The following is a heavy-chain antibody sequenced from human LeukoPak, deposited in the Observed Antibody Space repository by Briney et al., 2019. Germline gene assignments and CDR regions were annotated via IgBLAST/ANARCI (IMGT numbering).Heavy chain of an antibody. D-gene: IGHD6-13*01. CDR2: INCNSRTI. J-gene: IGHJ6*03. V-gene: IGHV3-48*01. Sequence: PGGSLRLSCAASGFTFSSYSMNWVRQAPGKGVEGVSYINCNSRTIYLARSVKGRFNNSRDNPKNTLYLQMKSLRAEHTAAYYCAKVRNSSSWRSLWEYYYYYMDVWGKGTTVTISS. CDR3: AKVRNSSSWRSLWEYYYYYMDV. CDR1: GFTFSSYS.